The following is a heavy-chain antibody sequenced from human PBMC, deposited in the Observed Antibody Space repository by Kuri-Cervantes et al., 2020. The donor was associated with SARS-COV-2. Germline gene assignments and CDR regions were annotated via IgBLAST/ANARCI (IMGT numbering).Heavy chain of an antibody. D-gene: IGHD3-22*01. V-gene: IGHV3-23*01. J-gene: IGHJ4*02. CDR1: GFTFSSYA. CDR2: ISGSGGST. CDR3: AKGGDMIVVVILRY. Sequence: SLKSSCVGSGFTFSSYAMSWVRQAPGKGLEWVSAISGSGGSTYYADSVKGLFTISRDNFKNTLYLQMNSLRAEDTAVYYCAKGGDMIVVVILRYWGQGTLVTVSS.